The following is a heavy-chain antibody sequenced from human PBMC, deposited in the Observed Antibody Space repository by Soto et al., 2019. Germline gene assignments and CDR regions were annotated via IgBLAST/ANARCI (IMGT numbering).Heavy chain of an antibody. V-gene: IGHV1-69*13. D-gene: IGHD5-18*01. J-gene: IGHJ4*02. CDR1: GGTFSSYA. CDR3: ARGPKGYSYGYADY. Sequence: ASVKVSCKASGGTFSSYAISWVRQAPGQGLEWMGGIIPIFGTANYAQKFQGRVTITADESTSTAYMELSSLRSGDTAVYYCARGPKGYSYGYADYWGQGTLVTVSS. CDR2: IIPIFGTA.